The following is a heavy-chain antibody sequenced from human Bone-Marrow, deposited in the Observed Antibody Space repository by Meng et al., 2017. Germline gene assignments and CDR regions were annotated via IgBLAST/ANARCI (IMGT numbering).Heavy chain of an antibody. D-gene: IGHD2-15*01. CDR3: ARRYCSGGSCSSYDY. J-gene: IGHJ4*02. CDR1: GYTFTSYA. Sequence: ASVKVSCKASGYTFTSYAMNWVRQAPGQGLEWMGWINTNTGNPTYAQGFTGRFVFSLDTSVSTAYLQISSLKAEDTAVYYCARRYCSGGSCSSYDYWGQGTRVTGSS. CDR2: INTNTGNP. V-gene: IGHV7-4-1*02.